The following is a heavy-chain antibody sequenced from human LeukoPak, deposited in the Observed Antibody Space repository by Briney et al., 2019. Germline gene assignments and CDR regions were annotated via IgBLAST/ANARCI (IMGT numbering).Heavy chain of an antibody. D-gene: IGHD6-19*01. CDR2: ISYDGSNK. CDR1: GFTFSSYA. J-gene: IGHJ6*02. V-gene: IGHV3-30-3*01. Sequence: PGGSLRLSCAASGFTFSSYAMHWVRQAPGKGLEWVAVISYDGSNKYYADSVKGRFTISRDNSKNTLYLQMNSLRAEDTAVYYCARGEYSSGWPKTFIDYYYYGMDVWGQGTTVTVSS. CDR3: ARGEYSSGWPKTFIDYYYYGMDV.